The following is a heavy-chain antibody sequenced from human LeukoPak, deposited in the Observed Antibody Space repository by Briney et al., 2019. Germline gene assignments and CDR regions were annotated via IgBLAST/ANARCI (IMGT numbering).Heavy chain of an antibody. CDR3: ATGGRFGYYYYGMDV. CDR2: INHSGST. J-gene: IGHJ6*02. CDR1: GGSFSGYY. V-gene: IGHV4-34*01. Sequence: SETLSLTCAVYGGSFSGYYWSWIRQPPGKGLEWIGEINHSGSTNYNPSLKSRVTISVDTSKNQFSLKLSSVTAADTAVYYCATGGRFGYYYYGMDVWGQGTTVNVSS. D-gene: IGHD3-10*01.